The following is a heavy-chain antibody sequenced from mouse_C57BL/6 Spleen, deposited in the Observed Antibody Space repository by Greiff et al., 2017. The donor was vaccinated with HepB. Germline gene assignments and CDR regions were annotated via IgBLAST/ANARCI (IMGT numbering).Heavy chain of an antibody. CDR1: GFTFSSYA. J-gene: IGHJ2*01. CDR3: ARDEGGGYLYFDY. Sequence: EVKVVESGGGLVKPGGSLKLSCAASGFTFSSYAMSWVRQTPEKRLEWVATISDGGSYTYYPDNVKGRFTISRDNAKNNLYLQMSHLKSEDTAMYYCARDEGGGYLYFDYWGQGTTLTVSS. CDR2: ISDGGSYT. V-gene: IGHV5-4*01. D-gene: IGHD2-2*01.